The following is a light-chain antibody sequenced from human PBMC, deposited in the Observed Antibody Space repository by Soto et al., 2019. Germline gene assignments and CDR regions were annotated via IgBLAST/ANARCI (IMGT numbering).Light chain of an antibody. V-gene: IGLV1-40*01. J-gene: IGLJ2*01. CDR1: SSNIGAGYD. CDR3: QSYDSSLRGSV. Sequence: QSVLTQPPSVSGAPGQRVTISCTGTSSNIGAGYDVNWYQQLPGTAPKLLIYGNSNRPSGVPDRFSGSKSGTSASLAITGLQAEHEADYYCQSYDSSLRGSVFGGGTKVTV. CDR2: GNS.